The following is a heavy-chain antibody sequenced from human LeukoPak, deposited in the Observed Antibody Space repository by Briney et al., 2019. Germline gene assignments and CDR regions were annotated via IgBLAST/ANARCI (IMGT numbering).Heavy chain of an antibody. J-gene: IGHJ4*02. CDR3: AKDYGSVGYFDWSPSWARSYFDY. D-gene: IGHD3-9*01. CDR1: GFTFSGYG. Sequence: GRSLRLSCAASGFTFSGYGMHWVRQAPGKGLEWVAVIWYDGSNKYYADSVKGRFTISRDNSKNTLYLQMNSLRAEDTAVYYCAKDYGSVGYFDWSPSWARSYFDYWGQGTLVTVSS. V-gene: IGHV3-33*06. CDR2: IWYDGSNK.